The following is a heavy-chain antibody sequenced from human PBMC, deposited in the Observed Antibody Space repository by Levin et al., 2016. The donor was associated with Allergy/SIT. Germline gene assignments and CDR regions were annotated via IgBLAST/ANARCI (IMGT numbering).Heavy chain of an antibody. CDR3: ITEAPPWRDSTGIRDS. CDR2: IKSKANGGTT. V-gene: IGHV3-15*07. Sequence: WIRQPPGKGLEWVGRIKSKANGGTTDYAAPVKGRFTVSRDDSRNTLFLQMSSLKTEDTGVYYCITEAPPWRDSTGIRDSWGQGTLVTVSS. J-gene: IGHJ4*02. D-gene: IGHD3-22*01.